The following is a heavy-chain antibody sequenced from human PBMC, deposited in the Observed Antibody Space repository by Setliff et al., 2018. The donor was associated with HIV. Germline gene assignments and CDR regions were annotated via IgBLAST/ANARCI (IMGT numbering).Heavy chain of an antibody. CDR3: ARSRPYNSALDY. D-gene: IGHD6-25*01. CDR1: GFTFTGYA. CDR2: ISGSGDGA. J-gene: IGHJ4*02. V-gene: IGHV3-23*01. Sequence: PGGSLRLSCAASGFTFTGYAMSWVRQAPGKGLEWVSSISGSGDGAFYADSVKGRFTISRDNSRDTLYLQMNSLRAEDTAVYYCARSRPYNSALDYWGQGTLVTVSS.